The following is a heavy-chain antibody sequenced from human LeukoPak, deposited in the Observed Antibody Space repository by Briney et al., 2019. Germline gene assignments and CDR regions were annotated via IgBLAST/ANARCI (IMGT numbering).Heavy chain of an antibody. CDR1: GGSISSYY. D-gene: IGHD3-10*01. Sequence: SETLSLTCTVSGGSISSYYWSWIRQPPGKGLEWIGYIYYSGSTNYNPSLKSRVTISVDTSKNQFSLKLSSVTAADTAAYYCARLRWNGSGSHLGGLDYYYYGMDVWGQGTTVTVSS. V-gene: IGHV4-59*08. CDR2: IYYSGST. CDR3: ARLRWNGSGSHLGGLDYYYYGMDV. J-gene: IGHJ6*02.